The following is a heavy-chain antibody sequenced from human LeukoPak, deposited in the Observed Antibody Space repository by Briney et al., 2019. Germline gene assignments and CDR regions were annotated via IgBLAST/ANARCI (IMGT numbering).Heavy chain of an antibody. CDR3: ARQYDGSGTLSADY. D-gene: IGHD3-10*01. J-gene: IGHJ4*02. CDR2: IYYSGST. V-gene: IGHV4-39*01. CDR1: GGSISSSSYY. Sequence: SRTLSLTCTVSGGSISSSSYYWGWIRQPPGKGLEWVGSIYYSGSTYYNPSLKSRVTISVHTAKNQFSLKLSSVSAADTAVYSRARQYDGSGTLSADYGGQGSLVTVSS.